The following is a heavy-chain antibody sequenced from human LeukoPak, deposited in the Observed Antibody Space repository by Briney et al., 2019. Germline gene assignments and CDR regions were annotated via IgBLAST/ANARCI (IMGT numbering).Heavy chain of an antibody. CDR2: IYTSGST. D-gene: IGHD3-3*01. CDR1: GGSISSYY. CDR3: ARGDFWSGYHDY. Sequence: SETLSLTCTVSGGSISSYYWSWLRQPAEKGLEWIGRIYTSGSTNYNPSLKSRVTMSVDTSKNQFSLKLSSVTAADTAVYYCARGDFWSGYHDYWGQGTLVTVSS. J-gene: IGHJ4*02. V-gene: IGHV4-4*07.